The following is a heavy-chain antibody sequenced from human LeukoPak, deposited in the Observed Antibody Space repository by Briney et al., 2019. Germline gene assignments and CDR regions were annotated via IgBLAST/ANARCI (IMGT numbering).Heavy chain of an antibody. CDR2: INHSGST. Sequence: PSETLSLTCAVYGGSFSGYYWSWIRQPPGKGLEWIGEINHSGSTNYNPSLKSRVTISVDTSKNQFSLKLSSVTAADTAVYYCAREVNYYGSGSYFDYWGQGTLVTVSS. CDR3: AREVNYYGSGSYFDY. CDR1: GGSFSGYY. J-gene: IGHJ4*02. D-gene: IGHD3-10*01. V-gene: IGHV4-34*01.